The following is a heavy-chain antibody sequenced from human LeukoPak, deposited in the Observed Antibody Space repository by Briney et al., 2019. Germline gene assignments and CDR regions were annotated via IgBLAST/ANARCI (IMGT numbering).Heavy chain of an antibody. CDR3: ARVPWGTYYYDSSGYLAFDI. V-gene: IGHV4-30-2*01. CDR2: IYHSGST. D-gene: IGHD3-22*01. CDR1: GGSISSGGYY. Sequence: PSQTLSLTCTVSGGSISSGGYYWSWIRQPPGKGLEWIGYIYHSGSTYYNPSLKSRVTISVDRSKNQFSLKLSSVTAADTAVYYCARVPWGTYYYDSSGYLAFDIWGQGTMVTVSS. J-gene: IGHJ3*02.